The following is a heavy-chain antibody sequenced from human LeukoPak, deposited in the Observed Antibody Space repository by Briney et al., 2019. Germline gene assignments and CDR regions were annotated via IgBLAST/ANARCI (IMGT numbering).Heavy chain of an antibody. D-gene: IGHD6-6*01. CDR2: IYHSGST. Sequence: SQTLSLTCAVSGGSISSGGYSWSWIRQPPGEGLEWIGYIYHSGSTYYNPSLKSRVTISVDRSKNQFSLKLSSVTAADTAVYYCASSRGDSSSLDYWGQGTLVTVSS. J-gene: IGHJ4*02. CDR3: ASSRGDSSSLDY. V-gene: IGHV4-30-2*01. CDR1: GGSISSGGYS.